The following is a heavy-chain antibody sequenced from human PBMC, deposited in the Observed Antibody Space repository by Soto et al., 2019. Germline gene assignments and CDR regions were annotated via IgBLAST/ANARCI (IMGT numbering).Heavy chain of an antibody. V-gene: IGHV4-34*01. CDR1: GGSFSGYY. CDR3: ASLGGNSDY. J-gene: IGHJ4*02. Sequence: PSETLSLTCAVYGGSFSGYYWSWIRQPPGKGLEWIGEINHDGSLNYNPALKSRVTISVDRSKNDFSLKLTSVTAADTAVYYCASLGGNSDYWGQGTLVTVSS. CDR2: INHDGSL. D-gene: IGHD2-21*02.